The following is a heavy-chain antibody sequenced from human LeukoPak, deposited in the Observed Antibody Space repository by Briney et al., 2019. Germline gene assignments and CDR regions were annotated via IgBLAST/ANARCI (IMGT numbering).Heavy chain of an antibody. D-gene: IGHD6-6*01. CDR2: IYYSGST. CDR3: AKDYVEYSSSLAYFDY. V-gene: IGHV4-39*02. CDR1: GXXITSXXXX. J-gene: IGHJ4*02. Sequence: VSGXXITSXXXXXGXXXXXPXXGLEXIGSIYYSGSTYYNPSLKSRVTISVDTSKNQFSLKLSSVTAADTAVYYCAKDYVEYSSSLAYFDYWGQGTLVTVSS.